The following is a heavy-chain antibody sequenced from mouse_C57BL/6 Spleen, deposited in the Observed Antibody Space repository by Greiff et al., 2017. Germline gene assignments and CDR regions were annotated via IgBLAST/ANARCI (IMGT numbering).Heavy chain of an antibody. D-gene: IGHD1-1*01. V-gene: IGHV5-17*01. Sequence: EVKLVESGGGLVKPGGSLKLSCAASGFTFSDYGMHWVRQAPEKGLEWVAYISSGSSTNYYADTVKGRFTISRDNAKNTLFLQMTSLRSEDTAMYYCARSTTVVGRAMDYWGQGTSVTVSS. CDR3: ARSTTVVGRAMDY. J-gene: IGHJ4*01. CDR2: ISSGSSTN. CDR1: GFTFSDYG.